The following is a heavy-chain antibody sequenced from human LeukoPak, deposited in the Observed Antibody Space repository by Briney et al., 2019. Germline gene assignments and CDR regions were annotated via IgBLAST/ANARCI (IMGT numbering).Heavy chain of an antibody. CDR2: ISLSVVT. J-gene: IGHJ4*02. V-gene: IGHV4-4*02. Sequence: SETLSLTCGVSGGSISSTNSWSWVRQPPGQGLEWIGEISLSVVTNYNPSLTSRVTMSLDMSKNHLSLTLTSVTAADTAVYYCSRESGAFSPFGYWGQGTLVTVSS. D-gene: IGHD1-26*01. CDR1: GGSISSTNS. CDR3: SRESGAFSPFGY.